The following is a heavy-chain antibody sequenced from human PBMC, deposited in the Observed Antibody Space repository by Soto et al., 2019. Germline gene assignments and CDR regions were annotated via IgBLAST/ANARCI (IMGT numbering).Heavy chain of an antibody. V-gene: IGHV5-10-1*01. CDR2: IDPSDSYT. CDR3: ARFGDCSGGSCNSYYYYYGMDV. J-gene: IGHJ6*01. D-gene: IGHD2-15*01. Sequence: GESLKISCKGSGYSFTSYWISWVRQMPGKGLEWMGRIDPSDSYTNYSPSFQGHVTISADKSISTAYLQWSSLKASDTAMYYCARFGDCSGGSCNSYYYYYGMDVWGQGTTVTVSS. CDR1: GYSFTSYW.